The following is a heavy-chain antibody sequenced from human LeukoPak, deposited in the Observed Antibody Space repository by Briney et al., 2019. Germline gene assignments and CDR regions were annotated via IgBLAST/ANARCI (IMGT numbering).Heavy chain of an antibody. V-gene: IGHV1-69*01. CDR3: VRDRVMGVSLGELSH. CDR2: IIPIFGTA. D-gene: IGHD3-16*02. CDR1: GGTFSSYA. Sequence: SVKVSCKASGGTFSSYAISWVRQAPGQGLEWMGGIIPIFGTANYAQKFQGRVTITADESTSTAYMELSSLRSEDTAVYYCVRDRVMGVSLGELSHCGQGTLVTVSS. J-gene: IGHJ4*02.